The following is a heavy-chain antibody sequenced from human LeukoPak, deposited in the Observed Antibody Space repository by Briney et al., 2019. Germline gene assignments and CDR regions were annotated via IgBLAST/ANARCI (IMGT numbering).Heavy chain of an antibody. D-gene: IGHD4-17*01. J-gene: IGHJ6*03. V-gene: IGHV1-69*05. CDR2: IIPIFGTA. CDR3: ARSTVLYGLDEAGYYYYYMDV. CDR1: GGTFSSYA. Sequence: ASVKVSCKASGGTFSSYAISWVRQAPGQGLEWMGGIIPIFGTANYAQKFQGRVTITTDKSTSTAYMELSSLRSEDTAVYYCARSTVLYGLDEAGYYYYYMDVWGKGTTVTVSS.